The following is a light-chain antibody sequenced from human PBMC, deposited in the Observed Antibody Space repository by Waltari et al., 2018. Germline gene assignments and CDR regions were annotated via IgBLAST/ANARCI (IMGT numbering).Light chain of an antibody. CDR3: QQYETFT. V-gene: IGKV1-5*03. J-gene: IGKJ5*01. CDR1: QSINNW. Sequence: DIQMTQSPSTLYAFVGDRVSITCRASQSINNWLAWYQLKPGKAPKLLIYKASTLEIGVPSRFSCTGSGTEFTLTITNLQPDDFATHYGQQYETFTFGQGTRLEIK. CDR2: KAS.